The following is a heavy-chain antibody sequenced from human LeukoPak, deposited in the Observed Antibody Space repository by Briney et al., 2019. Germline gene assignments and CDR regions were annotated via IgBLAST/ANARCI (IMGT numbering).Heavy chain of an antibody. D-gene: IGHD2-2*01. CDR2: ISGSGGST. V-gene: IGHV3-23*01. CDR3: AKGTLVVPAAMVHYYYYMDV. J-gene: IGHJ6*03. Sequence: PSETLSLTCAVYGGSFSGYYWSWIRQPPGKGLEWVSAISGSGGSTYYADSVKGRFTISRDNSKNTLYLQMNSLRAEDTAVYYCAKGTLVVPAAMVHYYYYMDVWGKGTTVTISS. CDR1: GGSFSGYY.